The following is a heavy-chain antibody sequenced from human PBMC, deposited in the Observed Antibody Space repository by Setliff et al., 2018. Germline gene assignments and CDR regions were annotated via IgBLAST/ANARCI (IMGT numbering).Heavy chain of an antibody. Sequence: ASVKVSCKASGYIFKSYGISWVRQAPGQGLEWVGWISPYTGNTYYAPRLQDRVTLTADTSTNTACMELRSLISDDTAVYYCSRLVRFCTRTTCQRLSGDDFWGQGTLVTVSS. D-gene: IGHD2-8*01. CDR1: GYIFKSYG. V-gene: IGHV1-18*01. CDR2: ISPYTGNT. J-gene: IGHJ4*02. CDR3: SRLVRFCTRTTCQRLSGDDF.